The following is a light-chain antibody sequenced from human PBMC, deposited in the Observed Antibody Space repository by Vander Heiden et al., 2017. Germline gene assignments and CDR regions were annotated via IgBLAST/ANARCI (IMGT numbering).Light chain of an antibody. CDR1: SSKIGSNT. V-gene: IGLV1-44*01. J-gene: IGLJ1*01. Sequence: QSVLTQPPSASGTPRQRVTTSCSGSSSKIGSNTVNWYQQLPGTAPKLLICSKNQRPSGVPDRFSGSKSGTSASLAISGLQSEDEADYYCAAWDDRLNGPVFGTGTKVTVL. CDR3: AAWDDRLNGPV. CDR2: SKN.